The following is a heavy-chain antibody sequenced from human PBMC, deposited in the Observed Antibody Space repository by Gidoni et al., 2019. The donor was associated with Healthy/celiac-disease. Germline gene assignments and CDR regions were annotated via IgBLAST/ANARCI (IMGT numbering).Heavy chain of an antibody. J-gene: IGHJ5*02. Sequence: EVQLVESGGGLVTPGRSLRLSCTASGFTFGDYAMSWFRQAPGKGLEWVGFIRSKAYGGTTEYAASVKGRFTISRDDSKSIAYLQMNSLKTEDTAVYYCTRALYSGYDLGMFDPWGQGTLVTVSS. V-gene: IGHV3-49*05. CDR1: GFTFGDYA. CDR2: IRSKAYGGTT. CDR3: TRALYSGYDLGMFDP. D-gene: IGHD5-12*01.